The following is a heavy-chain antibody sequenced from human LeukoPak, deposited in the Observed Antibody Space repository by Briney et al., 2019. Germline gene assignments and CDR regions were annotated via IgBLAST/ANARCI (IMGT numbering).Heavy chain of an antibody. Sequence: PPGGSLRLPCAASGFGFSNYGMHWVRQAPGKGLEWLAVMSYEGDYKYYADSVKGRFTISRDNSQNTVFLQLNSLRAEDTAVYYCARDLGVTSFHYYYGLDVWGQGTTVTVS. J-gene: IGHJ6*02. CDR2: MSYEGDYK. CDR1: GFGFSNYG. V-gene: IGHV3-30*03. CDR3: ARDLGVTSFHYYYGLDV. D-gene: IGHD2-21*02.